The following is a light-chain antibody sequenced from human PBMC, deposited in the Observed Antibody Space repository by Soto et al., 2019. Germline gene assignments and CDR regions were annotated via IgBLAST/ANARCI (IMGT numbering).Light chain of an antibody. J-gene: IGLJ3*02. CDR2: EVS. Sequence: QSALTQPPSASGSPGQSVTISCTGTSSDVGAYKYVSWYQQYPGKAPKLMIYEVSKRPSGVPDRFSGSKSGNTASLTVSGLQGEDGADYYCTSYVGSNIWVFGGGTKVTVL. V-gene: IGLV2-8*01. CDR3: TSYVGSNIWV. CDR1: SSDVGAYKY.